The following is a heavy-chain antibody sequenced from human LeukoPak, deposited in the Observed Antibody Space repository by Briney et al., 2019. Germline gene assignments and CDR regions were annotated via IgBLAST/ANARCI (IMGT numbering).Heavy chain of an antibody. CDR2: IYYTGST. V-gene: IGHV4-39*01. CDR3: ARHGLNPQSFHRFDY. CDR1: GGSISSGSSY. D-gene: IGHD3/OR15-3a*01. Sequence: SETLSLTCTVSGGSISSGSSYWGWIRQAPARGLEWIGSIYYTGSTSYNPSLKRRVTIFVDTSKNLFSLKLSSVTAVDTAVYYCARHGLNPQSFHRFDYWGQGTLVTVSS. J-gene: IGHJ4*02.